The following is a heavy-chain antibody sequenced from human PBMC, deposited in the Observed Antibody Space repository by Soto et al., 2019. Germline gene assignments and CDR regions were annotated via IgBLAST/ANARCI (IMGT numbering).Heavy chain of an antibody. CDR1: GFIFGNFG. CDR3: AKNQGVELVPLATVDWFDP. D-gene: IGHD1-26*01. V-gene: IGHV3-23*01. Sequence: EVVLLESGEGLEQRGGPLGPSCAASGFIFGNFGMSWVRQVPGKGLEWSSSFGGSGFKKYYADSVKGRFTISRDNSKSTVYLELNNLSAEDTAVYHCAKNQGVELVPLATVDWFDPWGQGSVVTVSS. CDR2: FGGSGFKK. J-gene: IGHJ5*02.